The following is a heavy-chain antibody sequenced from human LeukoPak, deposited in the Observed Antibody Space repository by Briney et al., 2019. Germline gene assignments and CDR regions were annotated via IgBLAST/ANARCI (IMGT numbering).Heavy chain of an antibody. CDR2: INPSGGST. V-gene: IGHV1-46*01. CDR1: GYTFTSYY. CDR3: ARVGGLRSHFDY. J-gene: IGHJ4*02. D-gene: IGHD5-12*01. Sequence: ASVTVSCTASGYTFTSYYMHWVRQAPGQGLEWMGIINPSGGSTSYAQKFQGRVTMTRDTSTSTVYMELSSLRSEDTAVYYCARVGGLRSHFDYWGQGTLVTVSS.